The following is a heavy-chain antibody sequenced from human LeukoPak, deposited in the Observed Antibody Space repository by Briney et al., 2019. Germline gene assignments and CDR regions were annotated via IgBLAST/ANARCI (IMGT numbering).Heavy chain of an antibody. CDR1: GGTFSSYA. Sequence: GASVKVSCKASGGTFSSYAISWVRQAPGQGLEWMGGIIPIFGTANYAQKFQGRVTITADKSTSTAYMELSSLRSEDTAVYYCARGRDSSGYYYGVWGQGTLVTVSS. CDR3: ARGRDSSGYYYGV. CDR2: IIPIFGTA. J-gene: IGHJ4*02. D-gene: IGHD3-22*01. V-gene: IGHV1-69*06.